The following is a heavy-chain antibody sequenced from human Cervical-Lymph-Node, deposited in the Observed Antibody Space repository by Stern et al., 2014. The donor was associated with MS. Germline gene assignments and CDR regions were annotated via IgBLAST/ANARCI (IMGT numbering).Heavy chain of an antibody. J-gene: IGHJ6*02. CDR1: GGSISSSSYY. CDR2: IYYSGST. Sequence: QVQLQQSGPGLVKPSETLSLTCTVSGGSISSSSYYWGWIRQPPGKGLEXIGSIYYSGSTYYNPSLKSRVTISVETSTNQFSPKRTSGTAADTAVYYCARHQHSITIFGVVHGMDVWGQGTTVTVSS. V-gene: IGHV4-39*01. CDR3: ARHQHSITIFGVVHGMDV. D-gene: IGHD3-3*01.